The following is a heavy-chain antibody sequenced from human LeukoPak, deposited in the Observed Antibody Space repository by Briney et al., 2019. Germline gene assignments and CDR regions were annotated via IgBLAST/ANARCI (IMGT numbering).Heavy chain of an antibody. V-gene: IGHV3-30*18. Sequence: PGGSLRLSCAASGFTFSSYGMHWVRQAPGKGLAWVAVISYDGSNKYYADSVKGRFTISRDNSKNTLYLQMNSLRAEDTAVYYCAKDRRYCSGGSCHYFDYWGQGTLVTVSS. D-gene: IGHD2-15*01. CDR1: GFTFSSYG. J-gene: IGHJ4*02. CDR3: AKDRRYCSGGSCHYFDY. CDR2: ISYDGSNK.